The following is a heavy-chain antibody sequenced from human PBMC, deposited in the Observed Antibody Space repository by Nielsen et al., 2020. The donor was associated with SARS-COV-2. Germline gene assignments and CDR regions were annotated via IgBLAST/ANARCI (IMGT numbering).Heavy chain of an antibody. CDR1: GFTFSSYG. CDR2: IWYDGSNK. D-gene: IGHD4-17*01. V-gene: IGHV3-33*03. CDR3: AKDPVGMDV. Sequence: GESLKISCAASGFTFSSYGMHWVRQAPGKGLEWVAVIWYDGSNKYYADSVKGRFTISRDNAKNSLYLQMNSLRAEDTALYYCAKDPVGMDVWGQGTTVTVSS. J-gene: IGHJ6*02.